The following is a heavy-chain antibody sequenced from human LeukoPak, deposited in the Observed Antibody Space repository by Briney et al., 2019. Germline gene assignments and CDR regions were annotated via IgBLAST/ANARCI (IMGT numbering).Heavy chain of an antibody. J-gene: IGHJ4*02. CDR2: IYYSGST. Sequence: PSETLSLTCTVSCGSISSSSYYWGWIRQPPGKGLEWIGSIYYSGSTYYNPSLKSRVTISVDTSKNQFSLKLSSVTAADTAVYYCASAGSGSPDYYFDYWGQGTLVTVSS. CDR1: CGSISSSSYY. V-gene: IGHV4-39*01. D-gene: IGHD3-10*01. CDR3: ASAGSGSPDYYFDY.